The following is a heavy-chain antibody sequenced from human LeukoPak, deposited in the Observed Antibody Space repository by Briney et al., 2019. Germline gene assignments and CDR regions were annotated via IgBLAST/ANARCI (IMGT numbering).Heavy chain of an antibody. CDR3: ARDDVVVPAAIRGENYYYMDV. V-gene: IGHV3-7*01. D-gene: IGHD2-2*02. CDR2: IKQDGSEK. J-gene: IGHJ6*03. Sequence: PGGSLRLSCAASGFTFSSYWMSWVRQAPGKGLEWVANIKQDGSEKYYVDSVKGRFTISRDNAKNSLYLQMNSLRAEDTAVYYCARDDVVVPAAIRGENYYYMDVWGKGTTVTVSS. CDR1: GFTFSSYW.